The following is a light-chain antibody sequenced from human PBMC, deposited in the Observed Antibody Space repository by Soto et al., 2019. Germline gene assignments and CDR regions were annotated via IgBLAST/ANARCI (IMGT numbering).Light chain of an antibody. Sequence: DFVMPQSPDSLDVSVGERATINCKTSQSVLSNSNNKNYLAWFQQKPGQPPKLLIYWASTRESGVPDRFSGSGSGTDFTLTISSLQAADVAVYYCQQYYSTPLTFGGGTKVDIK. CDR1: QSVLSNSNNKNY. CDR2: WAS. V-gene: IGKV4-1*01. J-gene: IGKJ4*01. CDR3: QQYYSTPLT.